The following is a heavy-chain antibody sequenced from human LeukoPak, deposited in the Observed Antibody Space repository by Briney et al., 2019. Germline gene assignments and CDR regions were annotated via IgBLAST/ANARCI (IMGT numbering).Heavy chain of an antibody. CDR2: IKQDGSEK. V-gene: IGHV3-7*03. CDR3: VSGWYYFDY. D-gene: IGHD6-19*01. Sequence: GGSLRLSCAASGFTFSSYWMNWVRQAPGKGLEWVANIKQDGSEKYYVDSVKGRFTISRDNTKNSLYLQMNSLRAEDTAVYYCVSGWYYFDYWGRGTLVTVSS. J-gene: IGHJ4*02. CDR1: GFTFSSYW.